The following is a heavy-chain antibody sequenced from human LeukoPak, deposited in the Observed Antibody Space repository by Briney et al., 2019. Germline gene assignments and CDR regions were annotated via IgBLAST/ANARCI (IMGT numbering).Heavy chain of an antibody. Sequence: SQTLSLTCTVSGDSISSGGYYWSWIRQHPGKGLEWIGYIYYSGSTYYNPSLKSRVTISVDTSKNQFSLKLSSVTAADTAVYYCASLTSSSIRQYDYWGQGTLVTVSS. CDR3: ASLTSSSIRQYDY. V-gene: IGHV4-31*03. CDR2: IYYSGST. CDR1: GDSISSGGYY. J-gene: IGHJ4*02. D-gene: IGHD6-6*01.